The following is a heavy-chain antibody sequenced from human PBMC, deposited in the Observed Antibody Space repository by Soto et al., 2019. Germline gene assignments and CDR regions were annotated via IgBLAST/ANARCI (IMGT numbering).Heavy chain of an antibody. J-gene: IGHJ4*02. D-gene: IGHD6-13*01. CDR1: GFTFSSYA. CDR2: ISYDGSNK. CDR3: AREGSGVYSSSWYYFDY. V-gene: IGHV3-30*04. Sequence: GGSLRLSCAASGFTFSSYAMHWVRQAPGKGLEWVAVISYDGSNKYYADSVKGRFTISRDNSKNTLYLQMNSLRAEDTAVYYCAREGSGVYSSSWYYFDYWGQGTLVTVSS.